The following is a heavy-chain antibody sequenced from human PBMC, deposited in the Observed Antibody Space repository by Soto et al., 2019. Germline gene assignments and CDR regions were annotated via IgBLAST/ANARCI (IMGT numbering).Heavy chain of an antibody. CDR1: GFTFSSYD. CDR2: IGTAGDT. J-gene: IGHJ4*02. CDR3: ARAGCSSGWAIDY. Sequence: GGSLRLSCAASGFTFSSYDMHWVRQATGKGLEWVSAIGTAGDTYYPGSVKGRFTISRENAKNSLYLQMNSLRAGDTAVYYCARAGCSSGWAIDYWGQGTLVTVSS. V-gene: IGHV3-13*01. D-gene: IGHD6-19*01.